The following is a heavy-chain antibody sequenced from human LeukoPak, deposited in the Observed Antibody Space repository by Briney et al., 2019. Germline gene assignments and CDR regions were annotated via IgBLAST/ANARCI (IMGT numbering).Heavy chain of an antibody. Sequence: GGSLRLSCAASGFTFSSYAMSWVRQAPGKGLEWVSAISGSGGSTYYADSVKGRFTISRDNSKNTLYLQMNSLSAEDTAVYYCAKVHYDSSGAYYFDYWGQGTLVTVSS. CDR3: AKVHYDSSGAYYFDY. D-gene: IGHD3-22*01. CDR1: GFTFSSYA. J-gene: IGHJ4*02. V-gene: IGHV3-23*01. CDR2: ISGSGGST.